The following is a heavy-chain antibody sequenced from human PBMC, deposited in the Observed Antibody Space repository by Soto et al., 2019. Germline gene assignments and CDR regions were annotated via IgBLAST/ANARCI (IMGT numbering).Heavy chain of an antibody. CDR3: ARENGVAGTWDY. Sequence: SETLSLTCTVSGGSISSGGYYWSWIRQHPGKGLEWIGYIYYSGSTYYNPSLKSRVTISVDTSKNQFSLKLSSVTAADTAVYYCARENGVAGTWDYWGQGTLVTAPQ. CDR1: GGSISSGGYY. J-gene: IGHJ4*02. V-gene: IGHV4-31*03. D-gene: IGHD6-19*01. CDR2: IYYSGST.